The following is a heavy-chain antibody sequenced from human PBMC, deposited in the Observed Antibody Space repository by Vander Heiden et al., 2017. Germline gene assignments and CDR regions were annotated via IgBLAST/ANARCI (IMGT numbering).Heavy chain of an antibody. V-gene: IGHV3-21*02. CDR1: GFTFSSYG. J-gene: IGHJ1*01. CDR2: ISRTGNYI. D-gene: IGHD3-10*01. CDR3: ARDRAGTNYFQH. Sequence: DVELVESGGGLVRPGGSLRLSCSASGFTFSSYGMNWVRQAQGKGLEWVSSISRTGNYIYYADSVKGRFTISRDNAKNSVFLQMNSLRAEDTAVYYCARDRAGTNYFQHWGQGTLITVS.